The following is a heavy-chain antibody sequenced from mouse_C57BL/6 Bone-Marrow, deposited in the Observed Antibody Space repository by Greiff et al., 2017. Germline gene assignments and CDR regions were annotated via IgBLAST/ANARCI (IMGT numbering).Heavy chain of an antibody. J-gene: IGHJ3*01. V-gene: IGHV5-4*01. CDR1: GFTFSSYA. Sequence: EVMLVESGGGLVKPGGSLKLSCAASGFTFSSYAMSWVRQTPEKRLEWVATISDGGSYTYYPDNVKGRFTISRANAKNNLYLQMSHLKSEDTAIYYCARDGRGLRLLFAYWGQGTLVTVSA. CDR3: ARDGRGLRLLFAY. D-gene: IGHD3-2*02. CDR2: ISDGGSYT.